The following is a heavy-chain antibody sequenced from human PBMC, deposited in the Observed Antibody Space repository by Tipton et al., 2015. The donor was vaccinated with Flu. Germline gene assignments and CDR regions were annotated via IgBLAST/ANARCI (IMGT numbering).Heavy chain of an antibody. V-gene: IGHV3-74*01. Sequence: SLRLSCAASGCAFSGYWMHWVRQVPGKGLVWLSRINTDGSTTNYADSVEGRFTISRDNAKKTLYLDMNSLRAEDAAVYYCAGISRLYEDSASLVFDMWGQGTVVTVSS. CDR3: AGISRLYEDSASLVFDM. D-gene: IGHD1-26*01. CDR2: INTDGSTT. CDR1: GCAFSGYW. J-gene: IGHJ3*02.